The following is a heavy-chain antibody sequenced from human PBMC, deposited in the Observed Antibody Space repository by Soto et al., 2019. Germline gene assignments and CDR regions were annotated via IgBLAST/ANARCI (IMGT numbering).Heavy chain of an antibody. CDR2: IYPGDSDT. Sequence: VESLKISCQGSGYSFASYWIGWVRQMPGKDLEWMGIIYPGDSDTRYSPSFQGQVTISADKSLRTAYLQWTSLKASHTALYYCPRTRSSTLGFYYDGMAVWGPGTTVTVSS. J-gene: IGHJ6*02. V-gene: IGHV5-51*01. D-gene: IGHD6-6*01. CDR3: PRTRSSTLGFYYDGMAV. CDR1: GYSFASYW.